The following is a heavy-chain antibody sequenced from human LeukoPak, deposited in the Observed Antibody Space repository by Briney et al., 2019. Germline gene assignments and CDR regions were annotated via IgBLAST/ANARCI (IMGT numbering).Heavy chain of an antibody. Sequence: SETLSLTCSVSGGSISNSSYYWGWIRQPPGKGLEWIGSVYYSGISFYNPSLEGRVTISVDTSKNQFSLRLNSVTAADTAVYYCARPVVMVTMYYFDYWGQGTLVTVSS. CDR1: GGSISNSSYY. J-gene: IGHJ4*02. CDR3: ARPVVMVTMYYFDY. CDR2: VYYSGIS. D-gene: IGHD3-22*01. V-gene: IGHV4-39*01.